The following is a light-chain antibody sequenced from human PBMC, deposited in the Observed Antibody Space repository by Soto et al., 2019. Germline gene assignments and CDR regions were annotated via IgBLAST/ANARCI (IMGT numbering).Light chain of an antibody. CDR2: EVS. J-gene: IGLJ3*02. Sequence: SALTQPASVSGSPGQSITISCTGTSSDVGSYNLVSWYQQHPGKAPKLMIYEVSKRPSGVSNRFSGSKSGNTASLTISGLQAEDEADYYCCSYAGSSTFPWVFGGGTKLTVL. CDR1: SSDVGSYNL. CDR3: CSYAGSSTFPWV. V-gene: IGLV2-23*02.